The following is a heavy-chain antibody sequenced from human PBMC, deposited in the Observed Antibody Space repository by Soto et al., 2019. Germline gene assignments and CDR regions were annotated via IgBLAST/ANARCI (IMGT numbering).Heavy chain of an antibody. V-gene: IGHV4-4*02. CDR3: ARDSDSSLVH. Sequence: PSETLSLTCGVSSGSISSSNWWGWVRQPPGKGLEWSGEIYHSGSTNYNPSLKSRVTISVDKSKNQFSLKLTSVTAADTAVYYCARDSDSSLVHWGQGTLVTVSS. J-gene: IGHJ5*02. CDR2: IYHSGST. CDR1: SGSISSSNW. D-gene: IGHD6-13*01.